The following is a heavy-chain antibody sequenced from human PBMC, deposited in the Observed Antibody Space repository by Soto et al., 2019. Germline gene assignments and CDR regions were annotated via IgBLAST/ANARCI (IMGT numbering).Heavy chain of an antibody. J-gene: IGHJ4*02. Sequence: ASVKVSCKASRYTFTTYYIHWVRQAPGQGLEWLGVIIPTSGSRTYAQKFRDRVTVTRDTSTNTIYMELNNLRSEDTAVYFCARELDATYYFDFWGQGTLVTVSS. CDR1: RYTFTTYY. D-gene: IGHD3-3*02. CDR2: IIPTSGSR. CDR3: ARELDATYYFDF. V-gene: IGHV1-46*01.